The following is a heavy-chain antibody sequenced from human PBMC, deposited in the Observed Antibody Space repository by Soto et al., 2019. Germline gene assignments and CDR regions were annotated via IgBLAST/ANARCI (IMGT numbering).Heavy chain of an antibody. CDR3: ARVITPGGMDV. CDR1: GGTFSSYA. J-gene: IGHJ6*02. D-gene: IGHD3-10*01. V-gene: IGHV1-69*06. Sequence: VASVKVSCKASGGTFSSYAISWVRQAPGQGLEWMGGIIPIFGTANYAQKFQGRVTITADKSTSTAYMELSSLRSEDTAVYYCARVITPGGMDVWGQGTTVTVSS. CDR2: IIPIFGTA.